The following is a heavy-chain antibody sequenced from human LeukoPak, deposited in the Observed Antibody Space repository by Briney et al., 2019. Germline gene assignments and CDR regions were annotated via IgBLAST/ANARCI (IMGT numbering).Heavy chain of an antibody. CDR2: IIPILGIA. CDR3: ARGKYQLPRVAFAY. Sequence: SVKVSCKASGVTFSSYAISWVRQAPGQGLEWMGMIIPILGIANYAQKFQGRVTITADKSTSTAYMQLSSLRSEDTAVYYCARGKYQLPRVAFAYWGQGTLVTVSS. V-gene: IGHV1-69*04. D-gene: IGHD2-2*01. CDR1: GVTFSSYA. J-gene: IGHJ4*02.